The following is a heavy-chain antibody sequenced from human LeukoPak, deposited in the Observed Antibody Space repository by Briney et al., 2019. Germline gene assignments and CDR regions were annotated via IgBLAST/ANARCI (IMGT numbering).Heavy chain of an antibody. CDR1: GDSVSGAFW. V-gene: IGHV4-4*02. Sequence: PSETLSLTCAVSGDSVSGAFWWSWVRLPPHKGLEWIGEIHHSGSSNYNPSLKSRVIISLDGSKNLLSLELSSVTAADTAVYYCARDRRGSWYPDYWGQGTLVTVSS. J-gene: IGHJ4*02. CDR3: ARDRRGSWYPDY. D-gene: IGHD6-13*01. CDR2: IHHSGSS.